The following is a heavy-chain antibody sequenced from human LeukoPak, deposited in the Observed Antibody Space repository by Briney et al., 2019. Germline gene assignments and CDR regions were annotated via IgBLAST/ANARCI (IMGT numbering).Heavy chain of an antibody. CDR3: ASEPEAAAGTETIYFQH. CDR2: IIPIFGTA. V-gene: IGHV1-69*01. Sequence: SVKVSCKASGGTFSSYAISWVRQAPGQGLEWMGGIIPIFGTANYAQKFQGRVTITADESTSTAYMELSSLRSEDTAVYYCASEPEAAAGTETIYFQHWGQGTLVTVSS. D-gene: IGHD6-13*01. CDR1: GGTFSSYA. J-gene: IGHJ1*01.